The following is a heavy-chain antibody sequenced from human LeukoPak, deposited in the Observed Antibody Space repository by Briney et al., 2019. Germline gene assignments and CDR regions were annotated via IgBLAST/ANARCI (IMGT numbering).Heavy chain of an antibody. CDR3: ARDPPCSSTSCYPYYFDY. Sequence: GGSLRLSCAASGFTFSSYGMHWVRQAPGKGLERVAFIRYDGSNKYYADSVKGRFTISRDNSKNTLYLQMNSLRAEDTAVYYCARDPPCSSTSCYPYYFDYWGQGTLVTVSS. CDR1: GFTFSSYG. D-gene: IGHD2-2*01. J-gene: IGHJ4*02. CDR2: IRYDGSNK. V-gene: IGHV3-30*02.